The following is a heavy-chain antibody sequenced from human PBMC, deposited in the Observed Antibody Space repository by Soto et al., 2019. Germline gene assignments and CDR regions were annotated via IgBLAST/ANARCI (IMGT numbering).Heavy chain of an antibody. J-gene: IGHJ6*02. V-gene: IGHV4-30-4*01. Sequence: SETLSLTCTVSGGSISSGDYYWSWIRQPPGKGLEWIGYIYYSGSTYYNPSLKSRVTISVDTSKNQFSLKLTSVTAADTAVYYCARDRAGAQYGLDVWGQGTTVTVSS. CDR2: IYYSGST. D-gene: IGHD1-26*01. CDR1: GGSISSGDYY. CDR3: ARDRAGAQYGLDV.